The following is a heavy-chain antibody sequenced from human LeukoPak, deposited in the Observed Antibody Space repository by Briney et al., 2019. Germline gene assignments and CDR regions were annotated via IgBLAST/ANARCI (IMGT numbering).Heavy chain of an antibody. Sequence: RRESLRLSCAASGFTFSSYWMHWVRQAPGKGLVRVSRISSDGSGTIHADSVKGRFTISRDNAKNTLYLQMNSLRAEDTAVYYCTRGGSPPEALGDSFDFWGQGTMVTVSS. V-gene: IGHV3-74*01. CDR2: ISSDGSGT. CDR1: GFTFSSYW. D-gene: IGHD1-26*01. J-gene: IGHJ3*01. CDR3: TRGGSPPEALGDSFDF.